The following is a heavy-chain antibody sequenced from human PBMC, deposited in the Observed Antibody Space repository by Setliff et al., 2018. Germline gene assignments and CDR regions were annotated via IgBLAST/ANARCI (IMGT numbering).Heavy chain of an antibody. Sequence: HPGGSLRLSCAASGFTFSSYAITWVRQAPGKGLEGVSSVGDSNSITYYPDSAKGRFTISRDNSKNTLYLQMTSLRAEDTAVYHCAKCTMAGPITGYYGVDVWGPGTTVTVSS. V-gene: IGHV3-23*01. D-gene: IGHD3-16*01. CDR1: GFTFSSYA. J-gene: IGHJ6*02. CDR2: VGDSNSIT. CDR3: AKCTMAGPITGYYGVDV.